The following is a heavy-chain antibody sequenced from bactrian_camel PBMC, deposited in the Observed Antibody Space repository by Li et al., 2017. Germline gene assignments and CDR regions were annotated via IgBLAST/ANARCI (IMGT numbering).Heavy chain of an antibody. V-gene: IGHV3S9*01. D-gene: IGHD1*01. Sequence: HVQLVESGGGSVQAGGSLRLSCAASGSAFSSGCMGWFRQVPGKRRERVAALDSDGAASYADSVKGRFIVAKGSAKNTLYLQMNSLQPEDTGRYYCAADPGGRIDTFPEFWPGPEALGQFWGQGTQVTVS. CDR3: AADPGGRIDTFPEFWPGPEALGQF. CDR1: GSAFSSGC. J-gene: IGHJ4*01. CDR2: LDSDGAA.